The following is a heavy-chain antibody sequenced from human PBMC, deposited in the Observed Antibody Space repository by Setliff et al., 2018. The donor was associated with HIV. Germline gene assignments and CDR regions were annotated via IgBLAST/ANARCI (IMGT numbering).Heavy chain of an antibody. CDR2: ISSYNDNT. J-gene: IGHJ3*02. Sequence: ASVKVSCKASGYSFTNYGISWVRQAPGQGLEWMGWISSYNDNTNYALNPQGRVTMTTDTSTSTAYVELRSLRSDDTAVYYCARDDVGYCSGGSCYHIFDTFDIWGQGTVVTVSS. D-gene: IGHD2-15*01. CDR3: ARDDVGYCSGGSCYHIFDTFDI. CDR1: GYSFTNYG. V-gene: IGHV1-18*01.